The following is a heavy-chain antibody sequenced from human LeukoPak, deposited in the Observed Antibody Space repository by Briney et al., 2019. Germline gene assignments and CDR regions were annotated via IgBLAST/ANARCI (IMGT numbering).Heavy chain of an antibody. V-gene: IGHV3-21*01. Sequence: GESLRLSCAASGFTFSSYSMNWVRQAPGRGLEWVSSISSSSSYIYYADSVKGRFTISRDNAKNSLYLQMNSLRAEDTAVYYCARPDEQQLVRDAFDIWGQGTMVTVSS. CDR2: ISSSSSYI. J-gene: IGHJ3*02. CDR3: ARPDEQQLVRDAFDI. CDR1: GFTFSSYS. D-gene: IGHD6-13*01.